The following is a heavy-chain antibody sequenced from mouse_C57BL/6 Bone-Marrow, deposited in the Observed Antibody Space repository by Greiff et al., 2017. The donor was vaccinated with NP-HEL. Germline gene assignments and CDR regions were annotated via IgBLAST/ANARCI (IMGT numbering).Heavy chain of an antibody. J-gene: IGHJ1*03. CDR1: GFTFSNYW. CDR2: IRLKSDNFAT. D-gene: IGHD1-1*01. Sequence: EVKVEESGGGLVQPGGSMKLSCVASGFTFSNYWMNWVRRSPEKGLEWVAQIRLKSDNFATHYAESVKGRFTISRDDSKSSVYLQMNNLRAEDTGMYYCTGDGSSYWYFDVWGTGTTVTVSS. V-gene: IGHV6-3*01. CDR3: TGDGSSYWYFDV.